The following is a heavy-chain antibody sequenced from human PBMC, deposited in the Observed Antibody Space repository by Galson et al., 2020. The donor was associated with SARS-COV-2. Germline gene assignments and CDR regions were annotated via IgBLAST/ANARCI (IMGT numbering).Heavy chain of an antibody. D-gene: IGHD3-22*01. CDR3: ARAQFYFDSTTYLTAANYFDY. Sequence: GGSLRLSCAASGFTFEDYGMSWVRQAPGKGLEWVSGINWNGASTGYADSVKGRFTISRDNAKNSLYLQMNSLRAEDTAFYYCARAQFYFDSTTYLTAANYFDYWGQGTLVTVSS. J-gene: IGHJ4*02. CDR1: GFTFEDYG. CDR2: INWNGAST. V-gene: IGHV3-20*04.